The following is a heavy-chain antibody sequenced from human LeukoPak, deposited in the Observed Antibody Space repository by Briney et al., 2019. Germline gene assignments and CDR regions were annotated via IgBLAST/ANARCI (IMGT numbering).Heavy chain of an antibody. CDR2: IYYSGST. J-gene: IGHJ2*01. CDR3: ARSFLGDWYFDL. V-gene: IGHV4-59*01. Sequence: SETLSLTCTVSGGSISSYYWSWIRQPPGMGLEWIGCIYYSGSTNYNPSLKSRVTISVDTSKDQFSLRLTSVTAADTAVYYCARSFLGDWYFDLWGRGTLVSVSS. D-gene: IGHD1-26*01. CDR1: GGSISSYY.